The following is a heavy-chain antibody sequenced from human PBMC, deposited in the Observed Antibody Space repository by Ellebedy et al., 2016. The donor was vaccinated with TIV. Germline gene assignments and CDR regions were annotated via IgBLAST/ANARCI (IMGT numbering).Heavy chain of an antibody. V-gene: IGHV2-5*08. Sequence: SGPTLVKPTQTLTLTCTFSGFSLSTSGMCVSWIRQPPGKALEWLALIYWDDDKRYSPSLKSRLTITKDTSKNQVVLTMTNMDPVDTATYYCAHRGIWSGYLLFDYWGQGTLVTVSS. J-gene: IGHJ4*02. CDR1: GFSLSTSGMC. CDR2: IYWDDDK. D-gene: IGHD3-3*01. CDR3: AHRGIWSGYLLFDY.